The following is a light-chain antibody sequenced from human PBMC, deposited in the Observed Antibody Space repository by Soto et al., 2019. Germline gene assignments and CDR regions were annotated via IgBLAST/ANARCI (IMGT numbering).Light chain of an antibody. V-gene: IGLV2-14*01. CDR2: AVS. Sequence: QSVLTQPSSVSASPCQSISICCTGTSDDICAYDYVYWYQQHPGRAPKLILYAVSNRPSGASTRFSGSKSGNTASLTISGVQADDEAHYYCSSYRSSDTLDDFGTGTKVTVL. CDR3: SSYRSSDTLDD. J-gene: IGLJ1*01. CDR1: SDDICAYDY.